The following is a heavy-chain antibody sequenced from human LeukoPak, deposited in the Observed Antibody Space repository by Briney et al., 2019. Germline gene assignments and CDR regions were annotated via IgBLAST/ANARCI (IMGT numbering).Heavy chain of an antibody. D-gene: IGHD3-22*01. J-gene: IGHJ4*02. Sequence: GGSLRLSCAASGFTFSNSAMNWVRQAPGKGLEWVSSINDVSSHIYYADSVKGRFTISRNNTNNSVSLQMNNLRAEDTAVYYCARDSTYYLRYGYFDSWGQGILVTVSS. CDR1: GFTFSNSA. CDR3: ARDSTYYLRYGYFDS. V-gene: IGHV3-21*06. CDR2: INDVSSHI.